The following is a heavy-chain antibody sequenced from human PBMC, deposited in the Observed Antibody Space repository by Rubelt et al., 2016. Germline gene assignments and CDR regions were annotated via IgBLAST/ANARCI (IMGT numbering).Heavy chain of an antibody. V-gene: IGHV3-23*04. CDR3: AMTRQGGYFDS. D-gene: IGHD3-16*01. J-gene: IGHJ4*02. CDR1: GFTLTNYA. CDR2: ISGSGGGNT. Sequence: EVQLVESGGGLVQPGGSLRLSCAASGFTLTNYAMSWVRQAPGKGLEWFSGISGSGGGNTYYADSVKGRFTISRDSSKNTVYLHVNSLRAEDTAVYYCAMTRQGGYFDSWGQGTLVTVSS.